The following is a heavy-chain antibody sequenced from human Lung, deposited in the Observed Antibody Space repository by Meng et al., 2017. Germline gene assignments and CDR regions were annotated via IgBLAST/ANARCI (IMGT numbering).Heavy chain of an antibody. CDR1: GFTFTDHW. J-gene: IGHJ1*01. V-gene: IGHV3-74*01. CDR2: INRDGTKP. D-gene: IGHD1-1*01. CDR3: TNDRLNH. Sequence: VWSWGGLVPPWVSLIPSWAASGFTFTDHWMHWVRQGPGKGLVWVSRINRDGTKPTYADSVKGRFTISRDNAKNTLYLQMNNLRAEDTAFYYCTNDRLNHWGQGALVTVSS.